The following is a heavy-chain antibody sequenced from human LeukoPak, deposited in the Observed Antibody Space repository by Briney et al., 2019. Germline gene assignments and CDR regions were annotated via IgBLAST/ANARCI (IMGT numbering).Heavy chain of an antibody. V-gene: IGHV4-30-2*01. CDR2: IYHSGST. D-gene: IGHD3-10*01. J-gene: IGHJ4*02. CDR1: GGSISSGGYY. Sequence: PSQTLSLTCTVSGGSISSGGYYWSWIRQPPGKGLEWIGYIYHSGSTYYNPSLKSRVTISVDTSKNQFSLKLSSVTAADTAVYYCARVNGGWFGEQRPIDYWGQGTLVTVSS. CDR3: ARVNGGWFGEQRPIDY.